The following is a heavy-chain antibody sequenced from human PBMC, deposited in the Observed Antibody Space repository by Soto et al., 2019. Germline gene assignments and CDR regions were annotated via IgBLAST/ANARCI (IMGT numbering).Heavy chain of an antibody. CDR1: GFRCDDYS. Sequence: EVQLVESGGGLVQPGGSLRLSCAAAGFRCDDYSMNWVRQPPGKGLEWISYINSASGTTYYADSVKGRFTISRDNAQNSLYLQMNSLWAEDTAVYYCAKDEFYAFDIWGQGTMVTVSP. D-gene: IGHD3-10*01. J-gene: IGHJ3*02. CDR3: AKDEFYAFDI. CDR2: INSASGTT. V-gene: IGHV3-48*01.